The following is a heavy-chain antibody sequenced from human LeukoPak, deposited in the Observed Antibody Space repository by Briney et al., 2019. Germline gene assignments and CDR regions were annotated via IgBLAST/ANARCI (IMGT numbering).Heavy chain of an antibody. V-gene: IGHV4-34*01. CDR3: ARGSPRPTEDFDY. Sequence: SETLSLTCAVYGGSFSGYYWSWIRQPPGKGLEWIGEINHSGSTNYNPSLKSRVTISVDTSKNQFSLKLSSVTAADTAVYYCARGSPRPTEDFDYWGQGTLVTVSS. CDR1: GGSFSGYY. CDR2: INHSGST. D-gene: IGHD4-17*01. J-gene: IGHJ4*02.